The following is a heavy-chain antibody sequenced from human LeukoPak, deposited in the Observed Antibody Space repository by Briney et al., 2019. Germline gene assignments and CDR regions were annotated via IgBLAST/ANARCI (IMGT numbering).Heavy chain of an antibody. CDR3: ARGADAFDV. J-gene: IGHJ3*01. CDR2: ISSSGNYI. CDR1: GFTSISYT. Sequence: GGSLRLSCAASGFTSISYTMNWVRQTPGKGLEWVSSISSSGNYIYYADSMKGRFTISRDNAKNSLYLQMNSLRAEDTAVYYCARGADAFDVWGQGTMVTVPS. V-gene: IGHV3-21*01.